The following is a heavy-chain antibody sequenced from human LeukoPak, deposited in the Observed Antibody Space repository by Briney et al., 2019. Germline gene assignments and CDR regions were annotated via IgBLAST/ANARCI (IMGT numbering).Heavy chain of an antibody. V-gene: IGHV4-59*01. D-gene: IGHD3-22*01. CDR1: GASISSYY. J-gene: IGHJ4*02. CDR3: ARDLGGYYQSSGPGYFDY. CDR2: IFYSGNT. Sequence: SETLSLTCTVSGASISSYYWSWIRQSPGKGLAWIGYIFYSGNTSNNPSLKSRVTISVDTSKNQFSLKLTSVTAADTAVYYCARDLGGYYQSSGPGYFDYWGQGTLVTVSS.